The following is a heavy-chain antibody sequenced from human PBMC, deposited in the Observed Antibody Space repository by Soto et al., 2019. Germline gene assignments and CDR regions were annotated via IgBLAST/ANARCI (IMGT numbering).Heavy chain of an antibody. CDR2: ISYDGSNK. CDR1: GFTFSSYA. V-gene: IGHV3-30-3*01. J-gene: IGHJ5*02. Sequence: PGGSLRLSCAASGFTFSSYAMHWVRQAPGKGLEWVAVISYDGSNKYYADSVKGRITISRDNSKNTLYLQMNGLTAEDTAVYYCARESGDWPLNWFDPWGLGTLVTVSS. D-gene: IGHD2-21*02. CDR3: ARESGDWPLNWFDP.